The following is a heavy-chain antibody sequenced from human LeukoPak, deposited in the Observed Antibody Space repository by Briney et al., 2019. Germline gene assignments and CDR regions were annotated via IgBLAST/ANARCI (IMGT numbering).Heavy chain of an antibody. V-gene: IGHV5-10-1*04. Sequence: TGESLKISCKGSGYSFTSYWISWVRQMPGKGLEWMGRIVPSDSYTNYSPSFQGQVTISADKSISTAYLQWSSLKASDTAMYYCARLPSYSSSWYPEVAFDIWGQGTMVTVSS. CDR3: ARLPSYSSSWYPEVAFDI. CDR1: GYSFTSYW. J-gene: IGHJ3*02. CDR2: IVPSDSYT. D-gene: IGHD6-13*01.